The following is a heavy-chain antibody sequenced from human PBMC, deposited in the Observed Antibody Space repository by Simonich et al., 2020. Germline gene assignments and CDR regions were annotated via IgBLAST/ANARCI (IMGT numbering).Heavy chain of an antibody. CDR3: ARASRGTWWYYYFDY. V-gene: IGHV1-18*01. Sequence: QVPLVQSGAEVKKPGASVKVSCKASGYTFTSYGISWVRQAPGQGLEWMGWRSSSNGNTNYAQKLQGRVTMTTDTSTSTAYMELRSLRSDDTAVYYCARASRGTWWYYYFDYWGQGTLVTVSS. CDR2: RSSSNGNT. D-gene: IGHD2-15*01. CDR1: GYTFTSYG. J-gene: IGHJ4*02.